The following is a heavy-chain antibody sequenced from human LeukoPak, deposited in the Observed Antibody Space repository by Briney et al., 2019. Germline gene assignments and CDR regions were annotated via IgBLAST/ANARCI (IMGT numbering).Heavy chain of an antibody. V-gene: IGHV4-4*07. CDR1: GGSISIYY. Sequence: SETLSLTCTVSGGSISIYYWNWIRQPAGKGLEWIGRIFTSGITNYDPSLKSRVTMSVDTSKNQFSLNLSSVTAADTAVYYCARGRSPGRIAARSGASFDYWGQGTLVTVSS. J-gene: IGHJ4*02. CDR3: ARGRSPGRIAARSGASFDY. CDR2: IFTSGIT. D-gene: IGHD6-6*01.